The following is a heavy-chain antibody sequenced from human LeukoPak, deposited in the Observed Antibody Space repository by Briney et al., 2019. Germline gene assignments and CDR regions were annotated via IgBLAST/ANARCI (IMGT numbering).Heavy chain of an antibody. CDR1: GGSIISYY. CDR3: ARGDIVVVPAAIRGDYYYYYMDV. Sequence: SETLSLTCTVSGGSIISYYWSWIRQPPGKGLEWIGYIYYSGSTNYNPSLKSRVTMSVDTSKNQFSLKLSSVTAADTAVYYCARGDIVVVPAAIRGDYYYYYMDVWGKGTTVTVSS. J-gene: IGHJ6*03. V-gene: IGHV4-59*12. CDR2: IYYSGST. D-gene: IGHD2-2*02.